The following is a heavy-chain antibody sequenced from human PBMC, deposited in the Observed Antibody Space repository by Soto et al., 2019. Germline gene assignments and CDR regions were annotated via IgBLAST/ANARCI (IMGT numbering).Heavy chain of an antibody. CDR2: IYHSGST. J-gene: IGHJ4*02. CDR3: AAGGGLPRYY. D-gene: IGHD5-12*01. V-gene: IGHV4-30-2*01. CDR1: GGSISSGGYS. Sequence: QLQLQESGSGLEKPSQTLSLTCAVSGGSISSGGYSWSWIRQPPGKGLEWIGYIYHSGSTYYNPSLKSRVTISVDRSKNQFSLKLSSVTAADTAVYYCAAGGGLPRYYWGQGTLVTVSS.